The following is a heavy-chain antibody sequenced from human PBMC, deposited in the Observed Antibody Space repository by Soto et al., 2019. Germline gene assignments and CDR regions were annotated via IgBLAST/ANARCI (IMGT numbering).Heavy chain of an antibody. V-gene: IGHV4-30-4*01. CDR1: GGSISSGDYY. Sequence: PSETLSLTCTVSGGSISSGDYYWSWIRQPPGKGLEWIGYIYYSGSTYYNPSLKSRVTISVDTSKNQFSLKLSSVTAADTAVYYCARGLGELSLSYYYGMDVWGQGTTVTVSS. D-gene: IGHD3-16*02. J-gene: IGHJ6*02. CDR2: IYYSGST. CDR3: ARGLGELSLSYYYGMDV.